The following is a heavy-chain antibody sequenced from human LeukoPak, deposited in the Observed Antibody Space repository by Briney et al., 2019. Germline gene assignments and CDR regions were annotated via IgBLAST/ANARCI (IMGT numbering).Heavy chain of an antibody. J-gene: IGHJ4*02. CDR1: GYTFTGYY. CDR3: ARPRLLVGATPLDY. Sequence: ASVKVSCKASGYTFTGYYMNWVRQAPGQGLEWMGWINPNSGGTNYAQKFQGRVTMTRDTSISTAYMELSRLRSDDTAVYYCARPRLLVGATPLDYWGQGTLVTVSS. V-gene: IGHV1-2*02. CDR2: INPNSGGT. D-gene: IGHD1-26*01.